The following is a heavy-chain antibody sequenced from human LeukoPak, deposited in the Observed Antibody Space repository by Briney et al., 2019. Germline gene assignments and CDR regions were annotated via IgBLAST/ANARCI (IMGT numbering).Heavy chain of an antibody. V-gene: IGHV3-30*04. CDR3: ARDRFGTTLS. J-gene: IGHJ4*02. Sequence: GRSLRLSCAASGFTFSSYAMHWVRQAPGKGLEWVAVISYDGSNKYYADFVKGRFTISRDNSKNTLYLQMNSLRAEDTAVYYCARDRFGTTLSWGQGTLVTVSS. D-gene: IGHD1-1*01. CDR1: GFTFSSYA. CDR2: ISYDGSNK.